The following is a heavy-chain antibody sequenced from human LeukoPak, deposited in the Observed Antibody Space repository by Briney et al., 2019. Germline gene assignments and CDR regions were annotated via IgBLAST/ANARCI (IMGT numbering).Heavy chain of an antibody. J-gene: IGHJ4*02. D-gene: IGHD6-19*01. V-gene: IGHV5-51*01. CDR2: IYPGDSDT. CDR3: ARISGSGWSIYYFDY. CDR1: GYSFSTYW. Sequence: GESLKISCKGSGYSFSTYWIGWVRQMPGKGLEWMGIIYPGDSDTRYSPPFQGRVTISADKSISTAYLQWSSLKASDTAMYYCARISGSGWSIYYFDYWGQGTLVTVSS.